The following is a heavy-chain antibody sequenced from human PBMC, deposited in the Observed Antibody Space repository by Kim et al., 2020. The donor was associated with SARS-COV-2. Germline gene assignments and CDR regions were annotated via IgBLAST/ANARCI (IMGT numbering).Heavy chain of an antibody. CDR3: AKDLRQHRGDWYFDL. Sequence: GGSLRLSCAASGFTFSSYGIHWVRQAPGKGLEWVAVIWYDGSNKYYADSVKGRFTISRDNSKNTLYLQMNSLRGEDTAVYYCAKDLRQHRGDWYFDLWGRGTLVIVSS. CDR1: GFTFSSYG. V-gene: IGHV3-33*06. J-gene: IGHJ2*01. D-gene: IGHD6-13*01. CDR2: IWYDGSNK.